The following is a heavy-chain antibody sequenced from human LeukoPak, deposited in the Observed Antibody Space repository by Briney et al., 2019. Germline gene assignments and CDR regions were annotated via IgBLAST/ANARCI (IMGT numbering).Heavy chain of an antibody. CDR2: INHSGST. J-gene: IGHJ4*02. D-gene: IGHD2-2*01. V-gene: IGHV4-34*01. CDR1: GGSFSGYY. Sequence: PSETLSLTCAVYGGSFSGYYWNWIRQPPGKGLEWIGEINHSGSTNYNPSLKSRVTISVNTSKNKLSLKLGSVTDADTAVYSCARGVVPVAPFDYCGQGTLVTVSS. CDR3: ARGVVPVAPFDY.